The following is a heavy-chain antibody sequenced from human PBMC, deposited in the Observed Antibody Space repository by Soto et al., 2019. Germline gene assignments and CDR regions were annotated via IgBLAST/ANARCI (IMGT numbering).Heavy chain of an antibody. D-gene: IGHD6-13*01. V-gene: IGHV3-33*01. CDR1: GFTFSSYG. Sequence: QVQLVESGGGVVQPGRSLRLSCAASGFTFSSYGMHWVHQAPGKGLEWVAVIWYDGSNKYYADSVKGRFTISRDNSKNTLYLQMNSLRAEDTAVYYCAREEGIAAADYYYGMDVWGQGTTVTVSS. CDR2: IWYDGSNK. CDR3: AREEGIAAADYYYGMDV. J-gene: IGHJ6*02.